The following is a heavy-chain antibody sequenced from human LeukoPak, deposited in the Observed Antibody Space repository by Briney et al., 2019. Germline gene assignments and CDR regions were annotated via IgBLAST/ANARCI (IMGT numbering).Heavy chain of an antibody. CDR2: VYYIGTT. J-gene: IGHJ5*02. CDR3: ARNTSSSPWFDP. Sequence: SETLSLTCLVSGGSVSSPDSYWSWLRQPPGTGLEWIGNVYYIGTTSYNSSLKSRVTISVDTSKNQFSLEVTSVTAADTAVYYCARNTSSSPWFDPWGQGTLVTVSS. CDR1: GGSVSSPDSY. V-gene: IGHV4-61*08. D-gene: IGHD6-6*01.